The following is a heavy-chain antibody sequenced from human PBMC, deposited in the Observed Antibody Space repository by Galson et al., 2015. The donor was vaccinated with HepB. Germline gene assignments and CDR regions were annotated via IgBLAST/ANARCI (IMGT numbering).Heavy chain of an antibody. CDR2: ISFDGSDK. V-gene: IGHV3-30*18. D-gene: IGHD3-22*01. CDR3: SKADRKISYDSSGYYYLDY. Sequence: SLRLSCAASGFTFSSYGMHWVRQAPGKGLEWVAVISFDGSDKYYADSVKGRFTISRDNSKNTLYLQMNSLRAEDTAVYYCSKADRKISYDSSGYYYLDYWGQGTLVTVSS. CDR1: GFTFSSYG. J-gene: IGHJ4*02.